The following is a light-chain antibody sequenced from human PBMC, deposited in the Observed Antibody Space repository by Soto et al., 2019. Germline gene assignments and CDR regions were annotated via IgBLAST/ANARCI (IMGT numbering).Light chain of an antibody. CDR2: DVN. J-gene: IGLJ2*01. CDR1: SSDLGTYDY. V-gene: IGLV2-14*01. CDR3: SSYTTSCSVI. Sequence: QSALTQPASVSGSPGQSIAISCSGTSSDLGTYDYVSWYQQHPGKAPKLMLFDVNHRPSGVSDRFFGSKSGNTASLTISGLQAEDEADYYCSSYTTSCSVIFGGGTKVTVL.